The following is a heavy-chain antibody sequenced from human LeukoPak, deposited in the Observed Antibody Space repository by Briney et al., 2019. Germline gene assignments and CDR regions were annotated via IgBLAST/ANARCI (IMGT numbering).Heavy chain of an antibody. D-gene: IGHD6-19*01. CDR2: MNPNSGNT. CDR1: GSTFTSYD. Sequence: ASVKVSCKASGSTFTSYDINWVRQATGQGLGWMGWMNPNSGNTGYAQKFQGRVTITRDTSISTAYMELSSLRSEDTAVYYCARGLSAVAGTGGYYFDYWGQGTLVTVSS. J-gene: IGHJ4*02. CDR3: ARGLSAVAGTGGYYFDY. V-gene: IGHV1-8*03.